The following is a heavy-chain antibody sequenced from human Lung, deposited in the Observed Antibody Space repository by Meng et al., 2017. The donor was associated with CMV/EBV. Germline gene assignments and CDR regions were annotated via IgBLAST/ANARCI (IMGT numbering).Heavy chain of an antibody. CDR3: ARAADLYDYYDSSGYYGY. CDR1: GFTFSSYW. CDR2: INSDGSST. Sequence: GGSLRLXCAASGFTFSSYWMHWVRQAPGKGLVWVSRINSDGSSTSYADSVKGRFTISRDNAKNTLYLQMNSLRAEDTAVYYCARAADLYDYYDSSGYYGYWGQGTLGTVSS. V-gene: IGHV3-74*01. J-gene: IGHJ4*02. D-gene: IGHD3-22*01.